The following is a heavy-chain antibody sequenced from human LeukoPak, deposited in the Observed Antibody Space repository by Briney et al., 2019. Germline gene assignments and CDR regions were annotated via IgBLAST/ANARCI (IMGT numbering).Heavy chain of an antibody. CDR1: GFTFSSYS. CDR2: ISSSSSYI. J-gene: IGHJ4*02. Sequence: GGSLRLSCAASGFTFSSYSMNWVRQAPGKGLEWVSSISSSSSYIYYADSVKGRFTISRDNAKNSLYLQMNSLRAEDTAVYYCASVFPDYGGPGPLDYWGQGTLVTVSS. CDR3: ASVFPDYGGPGPLDY. D-gene: IGHD2-21*01. V-gene: IGHV3-21*01.